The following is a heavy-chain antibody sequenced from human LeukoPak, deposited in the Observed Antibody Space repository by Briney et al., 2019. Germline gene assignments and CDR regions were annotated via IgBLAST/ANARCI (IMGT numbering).Heavy chain of an antibody. V-gene: IGHV3-30*18. CDR1: GFTFSSYS. CDR3: AKVPQ. J-gene: IGHJ4*02. CDR2: ISYDGSNK. Sequence: GGSLRLSCAASGFTFSSYSMHWVRQAPGKGLEWVAVISYDGSNKYYADSVKGRFTISRDNSKNTLYLQMNSLRAEDTAVYYCAKVPQWGQGTLVTVSS.